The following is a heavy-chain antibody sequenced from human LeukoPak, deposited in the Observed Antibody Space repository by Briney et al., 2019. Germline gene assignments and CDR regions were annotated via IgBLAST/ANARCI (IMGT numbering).Heavy chain of an antibody. Sequence: GGSLRLSCAASGFTDPTNYMTWVRQAPGKGLEWVSIIYTDGSTYYADSVKGRLTISRDNSKSTLYLQMNSLRAEDTAVYYCGRSTAWYAFDYWGQGTLVTVSS. D-gene: IGHD6-19*01. CDR2: IYTDGST. CDR1: GFTDPTNY. V-gene: IGHV3-53*01. CDR3: GRSTAWYAFDY. J-gene: IGHJ4*02.